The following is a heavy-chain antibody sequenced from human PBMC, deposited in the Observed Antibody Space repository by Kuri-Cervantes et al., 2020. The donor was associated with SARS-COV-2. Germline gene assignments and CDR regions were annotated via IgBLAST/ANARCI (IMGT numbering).Heavy chain of an antibody. CDR2: INHSGST. V-gene: IGHV4-34*01. Sequence: ESLKISCAVYGGSFSGYHWSWIRQPPGKGLEWIGEINHSGSTNYNPSLKSRVTISVDTSKNQFSLKLSSVTAADTAVYYCARQMMSSITIFGVVITRNWFDPWGQGTLVTVSS. CDR1: GGSFSGYH. D-gene: IGHD3-3*01. J-gene: IGHJ5*02. CDR3: ARQMMSSITIFGVVITRNWFDP.